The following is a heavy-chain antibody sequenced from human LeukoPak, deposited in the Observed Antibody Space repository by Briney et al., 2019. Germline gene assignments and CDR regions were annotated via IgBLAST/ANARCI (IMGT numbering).Heavy chain of an antibody. V-gene: IGHV3-23*01. CDR1: GFTFTNFA. D-gene: IGHD1-26*01. CDR3: VKEQSRVGGRDPFDY. Sequence: GGSLRLSCSASGFTFTNFAMTWVRQAPGKGLEWVSDISGSGASTYYADSVKGRFTISRDNSKNSVYLQMNSLTAEDTAVYYCVKEQSRVGGRDPFDYWGQGTLVTVSS. J-gene: IGHJ4*02. CDR2: ISGSGAST.